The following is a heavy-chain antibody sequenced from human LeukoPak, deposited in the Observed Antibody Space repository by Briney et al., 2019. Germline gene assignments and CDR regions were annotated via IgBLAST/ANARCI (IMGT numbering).Heavy chain of an antibody. CDR3: AKDRCSNGVGCYYSYMDV. V-gene: IGHV3-30*02. CDR1: RFTFSSYG. J-gene: IGHJ6*03. D-gene: IGHD2-8*01. Sequence: PGGSLRLSCAASRFTFSSYGMHWVRQAPGKGLEWVAYIQYDGSNEQYADSVKGRFSISRDSSKNILYLQMNSLRAEDTAVYYCAKDRCSNGVGCYYSYMDVWGKGTTVTISS. CDR2: IQYDGSNE.